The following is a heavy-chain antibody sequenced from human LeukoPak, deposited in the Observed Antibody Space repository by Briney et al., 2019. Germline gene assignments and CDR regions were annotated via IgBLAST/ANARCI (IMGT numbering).Heavy chain of an antibody. Sequence: SETLSLTCAVYGGSFSGYYWSWIRQPPGKGLEWIGEINHSGSTNYNPSLKSRVTISVDTSKNQFSLKLSSVTAADTAVYYCARRRSGSYNFDYWGQGTLVTVSS. CDR2: INHSGST. CDR3: ARRRSGSYNFDY. V-gene: IGHV4-34*01. CDR1: GGSFSGYY. J-gene: IGHJ4*02. D-gene: IGHD1-26*01.